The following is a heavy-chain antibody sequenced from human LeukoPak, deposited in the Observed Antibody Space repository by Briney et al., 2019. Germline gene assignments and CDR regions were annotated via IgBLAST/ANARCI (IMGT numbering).Heavy chain of an antibody. Sequence: GRSLRLSCAASGFTFSSYAMHWVRQAPGKGLEWVAVISYDGSNKYYADSVKGRLTISRDNSKNTLYLQMNSLRAEDTAVYYCARDHTAMETGPFEYWGQGTLVTVSS. V-gene: IGHV3-30-3*01. CDR1: GFTFSSYA. CDR2: ISYDGSNK. CDR3: ARDHTAMETGPFEY. D-gene: IGHD5-18*01. J-gene: IGHJ4*02.